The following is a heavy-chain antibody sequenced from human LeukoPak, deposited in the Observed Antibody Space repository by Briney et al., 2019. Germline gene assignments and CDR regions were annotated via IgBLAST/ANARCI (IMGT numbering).Heavy chain of an antibody. D-gene: IGHD1-14*01. CDR3: AREPLRTEHIDY. V-gene: IGHV1-8*01. CDR1: GYTFTSYD. J-gene: IGHJ4*02. CDR2: MNPNSGNT. Sequence: ASVKVSCKAPGYTFTSYDINWVRQATGQGLEWMGWMNPNSGNTGYAQKFQGRVTMTRDTSTSTAYMELSSLRSEDSAVYYCAREPLRTEHIDYWGQGTLVTVSS.